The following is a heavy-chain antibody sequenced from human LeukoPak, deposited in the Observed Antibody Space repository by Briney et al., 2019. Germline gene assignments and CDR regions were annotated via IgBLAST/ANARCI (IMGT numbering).Heavy chain of an antibody. Sequence: GGSLRLSCAASGFTFSSYAMSWVRQAPGKGLEWVSGIGGNAGGTYYADSVKGRFTISRDNAKNSLYLQMNSLRAEDTAVYYCARASGYTSGWYDDAFDIWGQGTMVTVSS. J-gene: IGHJ3*02. V-gene: IGHV3-23*01. CDR3: ARASGYTSGWYDDAFDI. D-gene: IGHD6-19*01. CDR1: GFTFSSYA. CDR2: IGGNAGGT.